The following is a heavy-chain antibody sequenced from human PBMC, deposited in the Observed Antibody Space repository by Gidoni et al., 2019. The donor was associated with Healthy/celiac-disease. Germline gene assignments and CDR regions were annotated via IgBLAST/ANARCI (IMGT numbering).Heavy chain of an antibody. Sequence: QVQLQQWGAGLLKPSETLSLTCAVYCGSFRGYYWGWIRQPPGKGLEWIGEINHSGSTNYNPSLKSRVTISVDTTKNQFSLKLSSVTAADTAVYYCARALVPAANLPLVWFDPWGQGTLVTVSS. J-gene: IGHJ5*02. V-gene: IGHV4-34*01. CDR1: CGSFRGYY. CDR2: INHSGST. D-gene: IGHD2-2*01. CDR3: ARALVPAANLPLVWFDP.